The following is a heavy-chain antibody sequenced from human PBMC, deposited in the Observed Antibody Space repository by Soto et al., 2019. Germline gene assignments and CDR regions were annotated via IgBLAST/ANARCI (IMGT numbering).Heavy chain of an antibody. Sequence: QVRLEESGPGLVKPSETLSLICSVSGGSVNNADYFWSWIRHHPENGLEWIGYIYYSGSTRYNPSFKTRATLSIDTSKTPCSLRLNSVTVADTAVYFCARDADYGGSRGGMDVWGRGTTVTVSS. V-gene: IGHV4-31*03. D-gene: IGHD4-17*01. CDR1: GGSVNNADYF. CDR3: ARDADYGGSRGGMDV. J-gene: IGHJ6*02. CDR2: IYYSGST.